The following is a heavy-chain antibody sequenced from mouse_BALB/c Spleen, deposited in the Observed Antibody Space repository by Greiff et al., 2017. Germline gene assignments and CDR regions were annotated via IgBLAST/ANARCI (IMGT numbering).Heavy chain of an antibody. CDR3: TRSGGNHEGFAY. CDR2: INPSNGGT. J-gene: IGHJ3*01. CDR1: GYTFPSYY. D-gene: IGHD2-1*01. V-gene: IGHV1S81*02. Sequence: QVQLQQSGAELVKPGASVKLSCKASGYTFPSYYMYWVKQRPGQGLEWIGEINPSNGGTNFNEKFKSKATLTVDKSSSTAYMQLSSLTSEDSAVYYCTRSGGNHEGFAYWGQGTLVTVSA.